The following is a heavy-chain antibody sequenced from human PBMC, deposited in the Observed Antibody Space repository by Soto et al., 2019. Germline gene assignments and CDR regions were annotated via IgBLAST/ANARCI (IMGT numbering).Heavy chain of an antibody. CDR3: ARGADNCNYQAYYFDY. Sequence: KPSETLSLTCTVSGGSISSYYWSWIRQPAGKGLEWIGRIYTSGSTNYNPDLKSRVTMSVDTSKNQCSLKLSSVTAADTAVYYCARGADNCNYQAYYFDYWGQGTLVTVSS. V-gene: IGHV4-4*07. D-gene: IGHD1-7*01. J-gene: IGHJ4*02. CDR1: GGSISSYY. CDR2: IYTSGST.